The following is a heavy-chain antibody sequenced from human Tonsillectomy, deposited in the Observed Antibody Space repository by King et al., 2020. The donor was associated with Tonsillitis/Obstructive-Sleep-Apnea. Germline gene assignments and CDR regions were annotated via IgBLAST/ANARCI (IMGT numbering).Heavy chain of an antibody. D-gene: IGHD4-17*01. Sequence: VQLQESGPGLVKPSETLSLTCTVYGYSISGGDYWGWIRQPPGKGLEWIGSIFHTGSTYYNPSLKSRATISVDTFKNQFSLKLSAVTAADTAVYYCARERIRDGDYVLDYWGLGNLVTVSS. CDR1: GYSISGGDY. J-gene: IGHJ4*02. CDR2: IFHTGST. CDR3: ARERIRDGDYVLDY. V-gene: IGHV4-38-2*02.